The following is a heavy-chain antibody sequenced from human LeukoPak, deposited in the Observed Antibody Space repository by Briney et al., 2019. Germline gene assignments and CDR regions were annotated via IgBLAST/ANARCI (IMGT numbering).Heavy chain of an antibody. J-gene: IGHJ4*02. Sequence: GGSLRLSCAASGFTFSSYEMNWVRQAPGKGLEWVSYISSSGSTIYYADSVKGRFTISRDNAKNSLYLQMNSLRAEDTAVYYCTRTPTPGYSSSSSKYYWGQGALVTVSS. CDR2: ISSSGSTI. CDR3: TRTPTPGYSSSSSKYY. D-gene: IGHD6-6*01. CDR1: GFTFSSYE. V-gene: IGHV3-48*03.